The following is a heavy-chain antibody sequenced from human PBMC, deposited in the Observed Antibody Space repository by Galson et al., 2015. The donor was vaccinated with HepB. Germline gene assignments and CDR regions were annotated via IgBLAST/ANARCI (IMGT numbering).Heavy chain of an antibody. Sequence: SLRLSCAASGFTFSSYALSWVRQAPGKGLEWVSAISRSGGGTYYADSVKGRFNISRDNSKNTLYLQMNSLRAEDTAVYYCAKSYTAYSSSCPEYWGQGTLVTVSS. D-gene: IGHD6-13*01. J-gene: IGHJ4*02. CDR3: AKSYTAYSSSCPEY. V-gene: IGHV3-23*01. CDR2: ISRSGGGT. CDR1: GFTFSSYA.